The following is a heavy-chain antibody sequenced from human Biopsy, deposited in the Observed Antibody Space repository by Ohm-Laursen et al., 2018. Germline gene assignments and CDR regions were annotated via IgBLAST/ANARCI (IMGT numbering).Heavy chain of an antibody. Sequence: GSLRLSCAASEFNVARNHMNWVRQAPGKGLEWVSMIHGSGRTDYAGSVKGRFTVSRDNSKDTVYLQMNALRVDDTAMYYCAGAGGHSFWGQGALVTVSS. CDR2: IHGSGRT. J-gene: IGHJ4*02. D-gene: IGHD3-16*01. V-gene: IGHV3-66*01. CDR3: AGAGGHSF. CDR1: EFNVARNH.